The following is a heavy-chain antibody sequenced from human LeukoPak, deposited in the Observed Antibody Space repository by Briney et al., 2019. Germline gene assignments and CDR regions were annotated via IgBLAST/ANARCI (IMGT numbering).Heavy chain of an antibody. V-gene: IGHV3-21*01. Sequence: GGSLRLSCAASGFTFSSYSMNWVRQAPGKGLEWVSSISSSSSYIYYADSVKGRFTISRDNAKNSLYLQMNSLRAEDTAVYYCARVRTAMARYYYYYMDVWGKGTTVTVSS. D-gene: IGHD5-18*01. J-gene: IGHJ6*03. CDR1: GFTFSSYS. CDR2: ISSSSSYI. CDR3: ARVRTAMARYYYYYMDV.